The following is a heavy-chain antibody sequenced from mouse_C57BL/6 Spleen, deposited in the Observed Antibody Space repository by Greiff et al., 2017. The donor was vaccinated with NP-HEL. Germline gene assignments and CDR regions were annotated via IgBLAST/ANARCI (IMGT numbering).Heavy chain of an antibody. CDR2: INPGSGGT. CDR1: GYAFTNYL. Sequence: QVQLQQSGAELVRPGTSVKVSCKASGYAFTNYLIEWVKQRPGQGLEWIGVINPGSGGTKYNEKFKGKATLTADKSSSTAYMQLSSLTSEDSAVYFCARVVLRSYAMDYWGQGTSVTVSS. V-gene: IGHV1-54*01. CDR3: ARVVLRSYAMDY. J-gene: IGHJ4*01. D-gene: IGHD1-1*01.